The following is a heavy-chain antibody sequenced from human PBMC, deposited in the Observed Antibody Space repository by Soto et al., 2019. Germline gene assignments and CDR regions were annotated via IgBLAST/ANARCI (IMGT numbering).Heavy chain of an antibody. V-gene: IGHV6-1*01. J-gene: IGHJ4*02. D-gene: IGHD6-13*01. CDR3: AREAPGYSSSWTKIYFDY. Sequence: KQSQTLSLTCAISGDSVSSNSAAWNWIRQSPSRGLEWLGRTYYRSKWYNDYAVSVKSRITINPDTSKNQFSLQLNSVTPEDTAVYYCAREAPGYSSSWTKIYFDYWGQGTLVTVSS. CDR2: TYYRSKWYN. CDR1: GDSVSSNSAA.